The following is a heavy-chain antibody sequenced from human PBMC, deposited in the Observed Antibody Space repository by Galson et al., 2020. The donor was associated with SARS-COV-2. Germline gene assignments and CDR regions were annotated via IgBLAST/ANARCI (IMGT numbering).Heavy chain of an antibody. CDR1: GFTFSSSA. D-gene: IGHD5-12*01. J-gene: IGHJ4*02. Sequence: GGSLRLSCAASGFTFSSSAMHWVRQAPGKGLEGLAIISYDGTIRYKSDSVKGRFTISRDISKNTLYLQMNRLRPEETGVYYCARETDDRTSSWYDNWGQGTLVTGSP. CDR3: ARETDDRTSSWYDN. V-gene: IGHV3-30*04. CDR2: ISYDGTIR.